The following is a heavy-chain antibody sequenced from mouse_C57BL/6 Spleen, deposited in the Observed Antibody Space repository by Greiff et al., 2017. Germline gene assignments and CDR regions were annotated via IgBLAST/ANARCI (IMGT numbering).Heavy chain of an antibody. D-gene: IGHD1-3*01. CDR3: ARQAPGWYFDV. CDR1: GYTFTDYN. Sequence: EVQVVESGPELVKPGASVKIPCKASGYTFTDYNMDWVKQSHGKSLEWIGDINPNNGGTIYNQKFKGKATLTVDKSSSTAYMELRSLTSEDTAVYYCARQAPGWYFDVWGTGTTVTVSS. V-gene: IGHV1-18*01. CDR2: INPNNGGT. J-gene: IGHJ1*03.